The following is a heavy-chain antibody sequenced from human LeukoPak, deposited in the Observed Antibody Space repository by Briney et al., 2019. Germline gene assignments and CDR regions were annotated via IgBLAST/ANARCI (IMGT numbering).Heavy chain of an antibody. V-gene: IGHV4-4*02. Sequence: PSETLSLTCAVSGGSISSSNWWSWVRQPPGKGLEWIGEIYHSGSTNYNPSPKSRVTISVDKSKNQFSLKLSSVTAADTAVYYCASFYGSGSSTGDYWGQGTLVTVSS. D-gene: IGHD3-10*01. CDR1: GGSISSSNW. J-gene: IGHJ4*02. CDR3: ASFYGSGSSTGDY. CDR2: IYHSGST.